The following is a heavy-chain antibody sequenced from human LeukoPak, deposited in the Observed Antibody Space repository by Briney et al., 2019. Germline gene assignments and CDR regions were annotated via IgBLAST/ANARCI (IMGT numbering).Heavy chain of an antibody. Sequence: GGSLRLSCAASGFTFSSYWMSWVRQAPGKGLEWVANIKQDGSEKYYVDSVKGRFTISRDNAKNSLYLQMNSLRAEDTAVYYCAREGRTVGDAFDIWGQGTMVTVSS. D-gene: IGHD2-8*02. CDR2: IKQDGSEK. CDR1: GFTFSSYW. CDR3: AREGRTVGDAFDI. V-gene: IGHV3-7*01. J-gene: IGHJ3*02.